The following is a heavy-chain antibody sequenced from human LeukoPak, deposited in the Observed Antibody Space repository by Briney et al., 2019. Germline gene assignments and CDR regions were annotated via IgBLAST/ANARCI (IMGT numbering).Heavy chain of an antibody. Sequence: AGSLRLSCAAAGFPFSTYGMHWVRQAPGKGLEWVAVISYDGVYKYYADSVKCRFTISRDNSRNTLHLQMNSLKPEDTAVYSCAKDRSIEGATAFDYWGQGTLVTVSS. CDR2: ISYDGVYK. V-gene: IGHV3-30*18. D-gene: IGHD1-26*01. J-gene: IGHJ4*02. CDR3: AKDRSIEGATAFDY. CDR1: GFPFSTYG.